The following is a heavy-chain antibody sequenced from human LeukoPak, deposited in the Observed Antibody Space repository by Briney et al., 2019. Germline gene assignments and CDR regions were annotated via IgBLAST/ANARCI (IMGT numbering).Heavy chain of an antibody. CDR3: AKGLGGATRAMDV. CDR2: ISTSDGSA. D-gene: IGHD2-21*01. V-gene: IGHV3-23*01. J-gene: IGHJ6*02. Sequence: GGSLRLSCAASGFTFSSSVMSWVRQAPGKGLEWVSSISTSDGSAYYVDSVKGRFTISRDNSKNTLYLQMNSLRAEDTAVYYCAKGLGGATRAMDVWGQGTTVTVSS. CDR1: GFTFSSSV.